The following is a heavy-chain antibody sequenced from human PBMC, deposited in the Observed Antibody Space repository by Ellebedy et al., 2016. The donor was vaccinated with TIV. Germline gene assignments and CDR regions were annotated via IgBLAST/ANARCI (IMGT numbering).Heavy chain of an antibody. CDR1: GGTFSSYA. CDR2: INPSGGST. D-gene: IGHD1-26*01. J-gene: IGHJ3*02. V-gene: IGHV1-46*01. Sequence: ASVKVSCXASGGTFSSYAISWVRQAPGQGLEWMGIINPSGGSTSYAQKFQGRVTMTRDTSTSTVYMELSSLRSEDTAVYYCARTWEPQAFDIWGQGTMVTVSS. CDR3: ARTWEPQAFDI.